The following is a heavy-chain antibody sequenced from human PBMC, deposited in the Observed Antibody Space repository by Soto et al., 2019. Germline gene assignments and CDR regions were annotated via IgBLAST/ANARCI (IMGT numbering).Heavy chain of an antibody. J-gene: IGHJ4*02. V-gene: IGHV4-31*03. D-gene: IGHD2-2*01. CDR3: ARAIVVVPAATYYFDY. CDR2: IYYSGST. Sequence: QVQLQESGPGLVKPSQTLSLTCTVSGGSISSGGYYWSWIRQHPGKGLEWIGYIYYSGSTYYNPSLKSRVTISVDTSKNQFSLKLSSVTAADTAVYYCARAIVVVPAATYYFDYWGQGTLVTVSS. CDR1: GGSISSGGYY.